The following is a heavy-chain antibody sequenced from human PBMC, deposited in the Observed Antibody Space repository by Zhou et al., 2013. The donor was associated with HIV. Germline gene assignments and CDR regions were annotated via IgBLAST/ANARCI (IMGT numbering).Heavy chain of an antibody. CDR3: ARRPRGGAWGSDYYYGMDV. V-gene: IGHV1-69*05. CDR1: GGTFSTYA. J-gene: IGHJ6*02. CDR2: IIPIFGTA. D-gene: IGHD7-27*01. Sequence: QVQLVQSGAEVKKPGSSVKVSCKASGGTFSTYAISWVRQAPGQGLEWMGGIIPIFGTANYAQKFQGRVTITTDESTSTAYMELSSLRSEDTAVYYCARRPRGGAWGSDYYYGMDVVGPRDHGHRLL.